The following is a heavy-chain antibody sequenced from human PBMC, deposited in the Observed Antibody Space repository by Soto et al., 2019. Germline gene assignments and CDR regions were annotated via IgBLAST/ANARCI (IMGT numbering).Heavy chain of an antibody. V-gene: IGHV1-18*01. CDR2: ISAYNGNT. D-gene: IGHD6-6*01. J-gene: IGHJ5*02. Sequence: ALVKLSCKASGYTFTSYGISWVRQAPGQGLEWMGWISAYNGNTNYAQKLQGRVTMTTDTSTSTAYMELRSLRSDDTAVYYCARVSKRLVDWSDPWGQGTLVTAPQ. CDR3: ARVSKRLVDWSDP. CDR1: GYTFTSYG.